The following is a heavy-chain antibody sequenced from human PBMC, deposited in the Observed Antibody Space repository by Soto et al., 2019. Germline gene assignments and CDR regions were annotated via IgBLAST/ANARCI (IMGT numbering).Heavy chain of an antibody. V-gene: IGHV4-34*01. CDR1: GGSFSGYY. CDR3: ARVHDYGDHSG. CDR2: INHSGST. Sequence: QVQLQQWGAGLLKPSETLSLTCAVYGGSFSGYYWRWLRQPPGKGLEWIGEINHSGSTNYNPSLKSRGTISVDTPKNQFSLKRSSVTAADTAVYDCARVHDYGDHSGGGQGTLVTVSS. J-gene: IGHJ4*02. D-gene: IGHD4-17*01.